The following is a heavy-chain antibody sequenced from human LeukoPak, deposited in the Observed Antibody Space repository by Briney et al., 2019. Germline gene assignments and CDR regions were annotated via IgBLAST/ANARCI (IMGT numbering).Heavy chain of an antibody. CDR1: GFTFSNYG. CDR2: ISSDGSHK. V-gene: IGHV3-30*03. J-gene: IGHJ4*02. D-gene: IGHD3-9*01. CDR3: ARDRGRYFDCYFDY. Sequence: GGSLRLSCAASGFTFSNYGMHWVRQAPGEGLEWVAVISSDGSHKSYADSVKGRFTISRDNSKNTLFLQMNSLRAEDTAVYYCARDRGRYFDCYFDYWGQGTLVTVSS.